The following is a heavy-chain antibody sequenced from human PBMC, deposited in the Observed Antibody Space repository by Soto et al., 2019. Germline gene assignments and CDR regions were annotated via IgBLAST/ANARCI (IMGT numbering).Heavy chain of an antibody. D-gene: IGHD2-2*01. CDR2: ISYDGSNK. J-gene: IGHJ6*02. V-gene: IGHV3-30-3*01. Sequence: PGGSLRLSCAASGFTFSSYAMHWVRKAPGKGLEWVAVISYDGSNKYYADSVKGRFTISRDNSKNTLYLQMNSLRAEDTAVYYCARVGVGSTSYYYYGMDVWGQGTTVTVSS. CDR3: ARVGVGSTSYYYYGMDV. CDR1: GFTFSSYA.